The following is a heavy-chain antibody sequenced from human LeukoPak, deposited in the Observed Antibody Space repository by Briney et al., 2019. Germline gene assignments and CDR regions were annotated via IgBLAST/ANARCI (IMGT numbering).Heavy chain of an antibody. CDR1: GYTFTSYG. D-gene: IGHD3-3*01. CDR2: ISAYNGNT. V-gene: IGHV1-18*01. Sequence: GASVKVSCKASGYTFTSYGISWARQAPGQGLEWMGWISAYNGNTNYAQKLQDRVTMTTDTSTSIAYMELRSLRSDDTAVYFCAGVRRLLEWYFDYWGQGTLVTVSS. CDR3: AGVRRLLEWYFDY. J-gene: IGHJ4*02.